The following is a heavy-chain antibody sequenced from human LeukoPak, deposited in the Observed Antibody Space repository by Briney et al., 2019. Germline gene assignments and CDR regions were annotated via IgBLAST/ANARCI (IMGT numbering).Heavy chain of an antibody. D-gene: IGHD4-17*01. CDR2: IYTSGST. V-gene: IGHV4-61*02. J-gene: IGHJ4*02. CDR3: ARENYGDFDY. CDR1: GGSISSGSYY. Sequence: SETLSLTCTVSGGSISSGSYYWSWIRQPAGKGPEWIGRIYTSGSTNYNPSLKSRVTISVDTSKNQFSLKLSSVTAADTAVYYCARENYGDFDYWGQGTLVTVSS.